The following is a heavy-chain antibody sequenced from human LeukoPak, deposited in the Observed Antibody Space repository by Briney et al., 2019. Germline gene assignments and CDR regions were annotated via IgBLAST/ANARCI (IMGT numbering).Heavy chain of an antibody. CDR3: SREGWEELGHYFDY. CDR2: IHSDGST. V-gene: IGHV3-53*01. Sequence: GGSLRLSCAASGFPVSANYMTWVRQAPQRGLEWVSTIHSDGSTYYVDSVKGRFIVSRDISQNMVYLEMNSLRAEDAAVYYCSREGWEELGHYFDYWGQGTVVTVSS. CDR1: GFPVSANY. J-gene: IGHJ4*02. D-gene: IGHD1-26*01.